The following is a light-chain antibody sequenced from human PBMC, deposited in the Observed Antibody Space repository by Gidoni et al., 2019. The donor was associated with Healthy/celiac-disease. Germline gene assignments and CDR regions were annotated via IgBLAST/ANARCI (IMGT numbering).Light chain of an antibody. J-gene: IGKJ2*02. CDR2: GAS. CDR3: QQYGSSPRT. V-gene: IGKV3-20*01. CDR1: QSVSSSY. Sequence: EIALTQSPGTLSLSPGARATLSCRASQSVSSSYLAWYQQKPGQAPRLLIYGASSRATGIPDRFSGSGSGTDFTLTISRLEPEDFAVYYCQQYGSSPRTFGQGTKLEIK.